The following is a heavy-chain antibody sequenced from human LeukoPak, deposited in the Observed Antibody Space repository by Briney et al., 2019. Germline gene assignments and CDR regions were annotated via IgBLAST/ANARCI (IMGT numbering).Heavy chain of an antibody. Sequence: SETLSLTCTVSGGSISSSSYYWGWIRQPPGKGLEWIGSIYYSGSTYYNPSLKSRVTISVDTSKNQFSLKLSSVTAADTAVYYCARVTMIVVVDAFDIWGQGTMVTVSS. V-gene: IGHV4-39*07. CDR2: IYYSGST. D-gene: IGHD3-22*01. CDR1: GGSISSSSYY. J-gene: IGHJ3*02. CDR3: ARVTMIVVVDAFDI.